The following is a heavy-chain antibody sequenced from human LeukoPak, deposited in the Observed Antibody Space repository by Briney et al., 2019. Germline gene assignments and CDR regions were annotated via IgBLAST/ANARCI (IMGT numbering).Heavy chain of an antibody. CDR2: IYYSGST. Sequence: PSETLSLTCTVSGGSISSSSYYGGWIRQPPGKGLEWIGSIYYSGSTYYNPSLKSRVTISVDTSKNPFSLKLSSVTAADTAVYYCARTSSGWSQNDYWGQGTLVTVSS. V-gene: IGHV4-39*01. CDR1: GGSISSSSYY. J-gene: IGHJ4*02. CDR3: ARTSSGWSQNDY. D-gene: IGHD6-19*01.